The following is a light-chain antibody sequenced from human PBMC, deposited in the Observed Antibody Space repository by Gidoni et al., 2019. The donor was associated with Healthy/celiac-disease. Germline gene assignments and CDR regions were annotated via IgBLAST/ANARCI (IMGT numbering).Light chain of an antibody. CDR1: SLRSYY. Sequence: SSELTQDPAVSVALGQTVRMTCQGDSLRSYYASWYQQTPGQAPVLVIYGKHNRPSGIPDRFSGSSSGNTASLTITGAQSEDEADYYCNARDSSGNHLEVFGTGTKVTVL. CDR2: GKH. J-gene: IGLJ1*01. CDR3: NARDSSGNHLEV. V-gene: IGLV3-19*01.